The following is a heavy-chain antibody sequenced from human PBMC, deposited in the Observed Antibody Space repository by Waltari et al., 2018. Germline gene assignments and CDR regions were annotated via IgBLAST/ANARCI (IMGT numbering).Heavy chain of an antibody. CDR2: MNPNSGNT. D-gene: IGHD2-15*01. V-gene: IGHV1-8*02. J-gene: IGHJ4*02. Sequence: QVQLVQSGAEVKKPGASVKVSCKASGYTFTSYAMHWVRQAPGQGLEWMGWMNPNSGNTGYAQKFQGRVTMTRNTSISTAYMELSSLRSEDTAVYYCARYCSGGSCYSAFDYWGQGTLVIVSS. CDR3: ARYCSGGSCYSAFDY. CDR1: GYTFTSYA.